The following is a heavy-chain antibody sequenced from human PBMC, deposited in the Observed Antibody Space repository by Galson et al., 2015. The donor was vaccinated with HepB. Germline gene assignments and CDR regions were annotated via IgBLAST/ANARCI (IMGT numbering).Heavy chain of an antibody. CDR1: GFTFSTYA. CDR2: IVGSGVGT. D-gene: IGHD3-22*01. CDR3: AKRGLDDGSGYYGV. Sequence: SLRLSCAASGFTFSTYAMGWVRQAPGKGLEWVSGIVGSGVGTYYADSVKGRFTISRDNSKKTMWLQLRSLRAEDTAVYYCAKRGLDDGSGYYGVWGHGTLVTVSS. V-gene: IGHV3-23*01. J-gene: IGHJ4*01.